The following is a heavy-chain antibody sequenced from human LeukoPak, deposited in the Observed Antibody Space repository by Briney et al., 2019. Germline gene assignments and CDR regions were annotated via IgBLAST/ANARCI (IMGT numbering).Heavy chain of an antibody. J-gene: IGHJ5*02. D-gene: IGHD6-13*01. CDR2: FNSDGSSP. CDR3: ARDRVAAAAYNWFDP. CDR1: GFTFSSYW. Sequence: PGGSLRLSCAASGFTFSSYWMHWVRQAPGKGLVWVSRFNSDGSSPSYADSVRGRFTISRDNAKNTLYLQMNSLRAEDTAVYYCARDRVAAAAYNWFDPWGQGTLVTVSS. V-gene: IGHV3-74*01.